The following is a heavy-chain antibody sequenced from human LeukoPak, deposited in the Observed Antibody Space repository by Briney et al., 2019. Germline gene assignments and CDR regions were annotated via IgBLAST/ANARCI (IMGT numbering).Heavy chain of an antibody. V-gene: IGHV7-4-1*02. CDR2: INTDSGNP. CDR3: AREILRFDI. CDR1: GYSFNSQV. J-gene: IGHJ3*02. Sequence: ASVKVSCKASGYSFNSQVMNWVRQAPGQGLEWMGWINTDSGNPTYAQGFTGRFVFSLDSSVSTAYLQISNLMSEDTAKYYCAREILRFDIWGQGTMVTVSS.